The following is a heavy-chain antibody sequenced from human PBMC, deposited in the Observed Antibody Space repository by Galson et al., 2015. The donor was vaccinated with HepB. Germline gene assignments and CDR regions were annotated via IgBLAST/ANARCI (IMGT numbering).Heavy chain of an antibody. Sequence: SLRLSCAASGFTFSSYGLHWVRQAPGKGLEWVAIISYDGKNKYYADSVKGRFTISRDNSKSTLYLQMDRLRTEDTAVYYCTKPDYNSGWWGFIDCWGQGSLVTVSS. D-gene: IGHD6-19*01. V-gene: IGHV3-30*18. CDR2: ISYDGKNK. J-gene: IGHJ4*02. CDR3: TKPDYNSGWWGFIDC. CDR1: GFTFSSYG.